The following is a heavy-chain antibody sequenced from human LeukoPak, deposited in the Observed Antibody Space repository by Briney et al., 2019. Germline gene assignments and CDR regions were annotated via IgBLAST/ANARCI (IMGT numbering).Heavy chain of an antibody. V-gene: IGHV3-21*01. Sequence: PGGSLRLSCAASGFTFSSYSMNWVRQAPGKGLEWVSSISSSSSYIYYADSVKGRFTISRDNAKNSLYLQMNSLRAEDTAVYYCARDWPTNIVVVVAAHDYFDYWGQGTLVVVPS. CDR3: ARDWPTNIVVVVAAHDYFDY. CDR2: ISSSSSYI. D-gene: IGHD2-15*01. CDR1: GFTFSSYS. J-gene: IGHJ4*02.